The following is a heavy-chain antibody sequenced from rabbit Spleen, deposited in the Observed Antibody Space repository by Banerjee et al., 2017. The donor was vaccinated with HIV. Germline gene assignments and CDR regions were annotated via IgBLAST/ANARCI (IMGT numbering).Heavy chain of an antibody. CDR3: ARDTSSSFSSYGMDL. J-gene: IGHJ6*01. V-gene: IGHV1S40*01. CDR1: RFSFNSGYD. Sequence: QSLEESGGGLVKPGASLTLTCKASRFSFNSGYDMCWVRQAPGKGLEWIACIYAGSSGSTYSAIWAKGRFTISKTSSTTVTLQMTSLTAADTATYFCARDTSSSFSSYGMDLWGPGTLVTVS. D-gene: IGHD1-1*01. CDR2: IYAGSSGST.